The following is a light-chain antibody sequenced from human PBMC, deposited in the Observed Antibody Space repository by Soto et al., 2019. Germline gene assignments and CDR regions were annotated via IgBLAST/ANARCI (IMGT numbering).Light chain of an antibody. J-gene: IGLJ2*01. CDR1: SSNIGNNY. CDR2: ENN. Sequence: QSVLTQPPSVSAAPGQKVTISCSGSSSNIGNNYVSWYQQPPGTAPKLLIYENNKRPSGIPDRFSGSKSGTSATLGITGLQTGDEADYYCGTWDSSLSAGRFGGGTKLTVL. CDR3: GTWDSSLSAGR. V-gene: IGLV1-51*02.